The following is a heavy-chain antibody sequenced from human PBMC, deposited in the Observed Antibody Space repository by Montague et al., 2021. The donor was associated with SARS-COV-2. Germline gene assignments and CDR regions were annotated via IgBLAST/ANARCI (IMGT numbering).Heavy chain of an antibody. D-gene: IGHD3-22*01. J-gene: IGHJ3*01. Sequence: SETLSLTCTVSGASINSNRHFWGWIRPAPGKGLEWIGSIFSSGSTFYNPSLKTRVSISVATSGHRLSLKLTSVTATDTAMYFCARAESYDSSGFLDDPVDVWGQGTMVTVSS. V-gene: IGHV4-39*02. CDR2: IFSSGST. CDR3: ARAESYDSSGFLDDPVDV. CDR1: GASINSNRHF.